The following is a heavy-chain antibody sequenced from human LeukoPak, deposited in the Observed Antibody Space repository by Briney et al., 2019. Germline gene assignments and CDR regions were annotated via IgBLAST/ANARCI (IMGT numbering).Heavy chain of an antibody. J-gene: IGHJ4*02. CDR2: IIPIFGTA. V-gene: IGHV1-69*13. CDR1: GGTFNSYA. D-gene: IGHD2-21*01. Sequence: SVKVSCKASGGTFNSYAISWVRQAPGQGLEWMGGIIPIFGTANYAQKFQGRVTITADESTSTAYMELSSLRSEDTAVYYCARDTPYSYFDYWGQGTLVTVSS. CDR3: ARDTPYSYFDY.